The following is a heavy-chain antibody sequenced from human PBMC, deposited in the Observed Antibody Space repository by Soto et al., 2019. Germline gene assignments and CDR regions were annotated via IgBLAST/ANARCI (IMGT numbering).Heavy chain of an antibody. CDR1: GGSISSYY. Sequence: PSATRSLTWTVSGGSISSYYWSWIRQPPGKGLEWIGYIYYSGSTNYNPALKSRVTISVDTSKNQFSLKLSSVTAADTAVYYCAGEGYNSVYWGQGTLVTVSS. D-gene: IGHD5-12*01. V-gene: IGHV4-59*01. J-gene: IGHJ4*02. CDR2: IYYSGST. CDR3: AGEGYNSVY.